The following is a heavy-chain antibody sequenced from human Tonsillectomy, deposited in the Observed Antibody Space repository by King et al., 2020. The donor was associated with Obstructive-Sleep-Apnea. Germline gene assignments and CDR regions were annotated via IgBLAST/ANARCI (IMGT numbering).Heavy chain of an antibody. CDR3: ARERGYYASGSYFNAFDI. J-gene: IGHJ3*02. CDR2: INSDGSTT. Sequence: VQLVESGGGLIQPGGSLRLSCAASGFTFSTFWMHWVRQAPGKGLVWVSRINSDGSTTTYADSVKGRFTISRDNAKNTLYLQMNSLRAEDTAVYFCARERGYYASGSYFNAFDIWGLGTMVTVSS. V-gene: IGHV3-74*01. D-gene: IGHD3-10*01. CDR1: GFTFSTFW.